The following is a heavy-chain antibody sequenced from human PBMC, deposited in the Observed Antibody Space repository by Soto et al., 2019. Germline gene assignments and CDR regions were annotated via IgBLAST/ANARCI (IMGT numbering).Heavy chain of an antibody. J-gene: IGHJ4*02. V-gene: IGHV3-33*01. CDR1: GFSFSTYG. CDR3: AREGYSGYFFDY. D-gene: IGHD5-12*01. Sequence: QVLLVESGGGVVKPGRSLRLSCVASGFSFSTYGMHWVRQPPGKGLEWVAGIWHDGSNKYYADSVQGRATISRDNSENTVYLQMNSLRGDDTAKYFCAREGYSGYFFDYWGQGTLVSVSS. CDR2: IWHDGSNK.